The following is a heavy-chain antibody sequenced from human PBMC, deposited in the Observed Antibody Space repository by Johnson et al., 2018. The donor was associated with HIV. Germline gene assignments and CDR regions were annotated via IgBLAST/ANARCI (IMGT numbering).Heavy chain of an antibody. J-gene: IGHJ3*02. CDR3: ARDRGSSSPAHAFDI. CDR2: IGTAGDT. Sequence: VQLVESGGGVVQPGGSLRLSCAASGFTFSSYDMHWVRQATGKGLEWVSAIGTAGDTYYPGSVKGRFTISRDNSKNTLYLQMNSLRAEDTAVYYCARDRGSSSPAHAFDIWGQGTMVTVS. D-gene: IGHD6-6*01. CDR1: GFTFSSYD. V-gene: IGHV3-13*01.